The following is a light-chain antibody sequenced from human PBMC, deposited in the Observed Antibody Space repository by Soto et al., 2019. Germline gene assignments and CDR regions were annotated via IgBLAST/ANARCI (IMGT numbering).Light chain of an antibody. CDR3: QLYNNWPKT. CDR1: QSVSSN. CDR2: GAS. J-gene: IGKJ1*01. Sequence: EIVMTPSPATLSVSPGERATLSCRASQSVSSNLAWYQQKPGQAPRLLIYGASTRATGIPARFSGSGSGTEFTLTISSLQSEDFAVYYCQLYNNWPKTFGQGTKV. V-gene: IGKV3-15*01.